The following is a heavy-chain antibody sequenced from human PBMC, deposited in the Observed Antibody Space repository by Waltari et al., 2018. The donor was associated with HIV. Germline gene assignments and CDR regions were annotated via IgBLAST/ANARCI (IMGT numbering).Heavy chain of an antibody. J-gene: IGHJ1*01. CDR2: FDPKNGKP. CDR1: GYPLSDFS. V-gene: IGHV1-24*01. Sequence: QVHLIQSAFDMKRPGASVIIACKVSGYPLSDFSMQWVRQGPGHRLEWMGGFDPKNGKPVYSQRFWGRVSLAEDTSEDTAYLELNRLTSDDTAVYYCVTLYKQSPLYSNFWGQGTLVTVSP. CDR3: VTLYKQSPLYSNF. D-gene: IGHD2-15*01.